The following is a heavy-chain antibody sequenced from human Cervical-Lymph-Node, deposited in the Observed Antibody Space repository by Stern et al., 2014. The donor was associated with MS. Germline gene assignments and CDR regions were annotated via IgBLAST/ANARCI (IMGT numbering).Heavy chain of an antibody. V-gene: IGHV4-59*01. D-gene: IGHD5-24*01. CDR1: GGSISSYY. CDR3: ARGGGYNSIDY. J-gene: IGHJ4*02. CDR2: IYYRGST. Sequence: QVQLKESGPGLVKPSETLSLTCTVSGGSISSYYWSWIRQPPGKGLEWIGYIYYRGSTNYNPSLKSRVTISVDTSKNQFSLKLSSVTAADTAVYYCARGGGYNSIDYWGQGTLVTVSA.